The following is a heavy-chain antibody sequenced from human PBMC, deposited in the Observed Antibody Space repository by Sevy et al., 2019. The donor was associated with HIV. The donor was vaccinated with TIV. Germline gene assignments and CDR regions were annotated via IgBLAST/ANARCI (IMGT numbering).Heavy chain of an antibody. Sequence: GGSLRLSCAASGFTFSNYAMSWVRQAPGKGLEWVSSISRSAGSKCYADSVKGRFTISRDNSKNTLYLQMNSLRAEDTAVYYCAKVDVVVPVADYGMDVWGQGTTVTVSS. CDR2: ISRSAGSK. J-gene: IGHJ6*02. CDR3: AKVDVVVPVADYGMDV. CDR1: GFTFSNYA. D-gene: IGHD2-2*01. V-gene: IGHV3-23*01.